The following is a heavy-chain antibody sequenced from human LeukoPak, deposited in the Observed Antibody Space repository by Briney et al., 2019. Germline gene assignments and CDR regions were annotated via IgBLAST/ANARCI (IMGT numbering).Heavy chain of an antibody. CDR3: ARVGVPYYYDSSGYYYYYFDY. J-gene: IGHJ4*02. CDR2: IIPIFGTA. D-gene: IGHD3-22*01. CDR1: GGTFSSYA. Sequence: SVKVSFKASGGTFSSYAISWVRQAPGQGLEWMGGIIPIFGTANYAQKFQGRVTITADESTSTAYMELSSLRSEDTAVYYCARVGVPYYYDSSGYYYYYFDYWGQGTLVTVSS. V-gene: IGHV1-69*01.